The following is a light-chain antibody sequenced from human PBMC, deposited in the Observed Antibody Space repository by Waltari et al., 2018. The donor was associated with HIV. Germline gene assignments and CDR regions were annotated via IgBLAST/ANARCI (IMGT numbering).Light chain of an antibody. CDR1: QSVLYRSNNKNY. J-gene: IGKJ2*01. V-gene: IGKV4-1*01. CDR2: WAS. CDR3: QQYYSEYT. Sequence: DIVLAQFPNSLPGSLGGEAPIRCNSSQSVLYRSNNKNYLAWYQQKPGQPPKLLIYWASTRESGVPDRFSGSGSGTDFTLTISSLQAEDVAVYYCQQYYSEYTFGQGTKLEIK.